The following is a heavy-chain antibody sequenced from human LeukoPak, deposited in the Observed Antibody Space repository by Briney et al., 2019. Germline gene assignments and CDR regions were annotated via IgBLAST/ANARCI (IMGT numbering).Heavy chain of an antibody. CDR1: GGSLSSYY. CDR2: IHYNGNT. D-gene: IGHD2-2*01. V-gene: IGHV4-59*01. CDR3: ARTSQADPL. J-gene: IGHJ4*02. Sequence: SETLSLTCTVSGGSLSSYYWSWIRQPPGKGLEWIAYIHYNGNTNYNPSLKSRVTISLDTSQNQFSLTLSSVTAADTAVYYCARTSQADPLWGQGTLVTVSS.